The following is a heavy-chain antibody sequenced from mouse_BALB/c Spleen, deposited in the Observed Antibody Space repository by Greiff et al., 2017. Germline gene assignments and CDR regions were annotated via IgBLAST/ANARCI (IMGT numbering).Heavy chain of an antibody. CDR2: ISSGGSYT. CDR1: GFTFSSYT. J-gene: IGHJ1*01. CDR3: TRDDGYYGYFDV. D-gene: IGHD2-3*01. Sequence: EVQLVESGGGLVKPGGSLKLSCAASGFTFSSYTMSWVRQTPEKRLEWVATISSGGSYTYYPDSVKGRFTISRDNAKNTLYLQMSSLKSEDTAMYYCTRDDGYYGYFDVWGAGTTVTVSS. V-gene: IGHV5-6-4*01.